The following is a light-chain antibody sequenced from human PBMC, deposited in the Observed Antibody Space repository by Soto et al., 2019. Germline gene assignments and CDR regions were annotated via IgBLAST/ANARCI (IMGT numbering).Light chain of an antibody. Sequence: EVVLTQSPGTLSLSPGERATLSCRASQNVYINSLAWYQQKPGKPPRLLIYGASTRAAAIPDRFSGSGSGADFALSIAGLEPEDFAIYYCQQYGDSPLTFGPGTRVD. V-gene: IGKV3-20*01. CDR3: QQYGDSPLT. CDR1: QNVYINS. CDR2: GAS. J-gene: IGKJ3*01.